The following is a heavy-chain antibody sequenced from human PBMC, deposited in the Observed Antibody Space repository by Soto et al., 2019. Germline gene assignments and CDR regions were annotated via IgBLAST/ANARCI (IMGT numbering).Heavy chain of an antibody. V-gene: IGHV3-23*01. Sequence: EVQLLESGGGLVQPGGSLRLSCAASGFTFSSYAMSWVRQAPGKGLEWVSAISGSGGSTYYADSVKGRFTISRDNSKNTLYLQINSLRAEDTAVYYCANTNYGDYRGEGAFDYWGQGTLVTVSS. CDR2: ISGSGGST. J-gene: IGHJ4*02. CDR3: ANTNYGDYRGEGAFDY. D-gene: IGHD4-17*01. CDR1: GFTFSSYA.